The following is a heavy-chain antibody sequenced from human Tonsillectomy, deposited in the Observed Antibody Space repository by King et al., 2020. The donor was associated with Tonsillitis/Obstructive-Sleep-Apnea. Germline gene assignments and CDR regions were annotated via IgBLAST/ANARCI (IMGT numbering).Heavy chain of an antibody. V-gene: IGHV4-39*01. CDR1: GGSISCSSYY. CDR2: ICYSGST. J-gene: IGHJ6*03. Sequence: LQLQESGPVLVKPSETLSLTCTGSGGSISCSSYYWGWIRQPPGKGREWIGSICYSGSTSYNPSLKSRFTISVDTSKNQFSLTLSSVNAADTAVYYGARSLDNVVGVRVEETGYYMDVWGKGTTVTVSS. CDR3: ARSLDNVVGVRVEETGYYMDV. D-gene: IGHD2-15*01.